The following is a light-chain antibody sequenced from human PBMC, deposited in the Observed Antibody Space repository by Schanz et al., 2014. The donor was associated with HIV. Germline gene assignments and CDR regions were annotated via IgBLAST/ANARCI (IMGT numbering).Light chain of an antibody. CDR1: QSISEW. Sequence: DIQMTQSPSTLSASVGDRITISCRASQSISEWLAWYQQRPGQAPNLLISEASTLESGVPSRFSGTGSGTEFTLTISSLQPDDFATYYCQQYNNYPYTFGQGTKVEIK. CDR2: EAS. J-gene: IGKJ2*01. V-gene: IGKV1-5*03. CDR3: QQYNNYPYT.